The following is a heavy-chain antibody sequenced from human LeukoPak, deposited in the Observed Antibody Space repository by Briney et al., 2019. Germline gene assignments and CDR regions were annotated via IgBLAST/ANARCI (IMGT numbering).Heavy chain of an antibody. CDR3: ARDLGLPAAILNEDY. V-gene: IGHV1-2*02. CDR2: INPNSGGT. D-gene: IGHD2-2*02. J-gene: IGHJ4*02. CDR1: GYTFTGYY. Sequence: ASVKVSCKASGYTFTGYYMHWVRQAPGQGLEWMGWINPNSGGTNYAQKFQGRVTMTRDTSISTAYMGLSRLRSDDTAVYYCARDLGLPAAILNEDYWGQGTLVTVSS.